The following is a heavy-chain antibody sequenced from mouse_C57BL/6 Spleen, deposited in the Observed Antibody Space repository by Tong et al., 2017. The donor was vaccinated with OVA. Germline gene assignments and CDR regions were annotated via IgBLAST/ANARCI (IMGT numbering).Heavy chain of an antibody. CDR3: ARKFLFITTVVAHFDV. J-gene: IGHJ1*03. D-gene: IGHD1-1*01. CDR1: GYTFTDYN. V-gene: IGHV1-18*01. Sequence: EVQLQESGPELVKPGASVKIPCKASGYTFTDYNMDWVKQSHGKSLEWIGDINPNNGGTIYNQKFKGKATLTVDKSSSTAYMELRSLTSEDTAVYYCARKFLFITTVVAHFDVWGTGTTVTVSS. CDR2: INPNNGGT.